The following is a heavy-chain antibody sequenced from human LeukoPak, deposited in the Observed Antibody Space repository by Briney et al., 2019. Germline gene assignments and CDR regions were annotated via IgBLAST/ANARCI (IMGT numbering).Heavy chain of an antibody. Sequence: ASETLSLTCTVSGGSISSYYWSWIRQPPGKGLEWIGYIYYSGSTNYNPSLKSRVTISVDTSKNQFSLKLSSVTAADTAVYYCASTYGSEYNWFDPWGQGTLVTVSS. CDR2: IYYSGST. V-gene: IGHV4-59*01. J-gene: IGHJ5*02. CDR1: GGSISSYY. D-gene: IGHD3-10*01. CDR3: ASTYGSEYNWFDP.